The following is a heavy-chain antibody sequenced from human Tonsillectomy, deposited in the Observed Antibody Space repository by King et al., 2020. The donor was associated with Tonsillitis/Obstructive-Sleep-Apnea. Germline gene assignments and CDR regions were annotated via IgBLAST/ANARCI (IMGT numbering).Heavy chain of an antibody. CDR2: INHSGST. J-gene: IGHJ4*02. Sequence: VQLQQWGAGLLKPSETLSLTCAVYGGSFSGYYWSWIRQPPGKGLEWIGEINHSGSTNYNPTLKSRVTISVDTYKNQFSLKLSSVTAADTAVYYCAAGTYYFDYWGQGTLVTVSS. CDR1: GGSFSGYY. CDR3: AAGTYYFDY. D-gene: IGHD6-13*01. V-gene: IGHV4-34*01.